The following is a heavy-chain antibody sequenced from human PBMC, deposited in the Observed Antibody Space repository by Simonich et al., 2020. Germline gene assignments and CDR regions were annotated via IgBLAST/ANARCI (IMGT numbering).Heavy chain of an antibody. CDR3: ARDGLGTAYYYYMDV. D-gene: IGHD7-27*01. Sequence: EVQLVESGGGLVQPGGSLRLSCAASGFTFSSYCMSWVRQAPGKGLEWVANIKQDGSEKYYVDSVKGRFTISRDNAKNSLYLQMNSLRAEDTAVYYCARDGLGTAYYYYMDVWGKGTTVTVSS. V-gene: IGHV3-7*01. J-gene: IGHJ6*03. CDR1: GFTFSSYC. CDR2: IKQDGSEK.